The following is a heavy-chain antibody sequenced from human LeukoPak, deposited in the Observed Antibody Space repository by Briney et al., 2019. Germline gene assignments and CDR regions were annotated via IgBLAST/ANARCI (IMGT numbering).Heavy chain of an antibody. D-gene: IGHD3-10*01. V-gene: IGHV3-23*01. CDR3: ARDSGITMVRF. Sequence: GSLRLSCATSGFTFSSYAMSWVRQAPGKGLEWVSAISGSGGSTYYADSVKGRFTISRDNSKNTLYLQMNSLRAEDTAVYYCARDSGITMVRFWGQGTLVTVSS. CDR2: ISGSGGST. CDR1: GFTFSSYA. J-gene: IGHJ4*02.